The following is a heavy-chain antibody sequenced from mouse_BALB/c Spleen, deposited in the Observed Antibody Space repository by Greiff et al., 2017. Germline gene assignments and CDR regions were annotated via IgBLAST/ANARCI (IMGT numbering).Heavy chain of an antibody. CDR1: GYTFTSYW. J-gene: IGHJ3*01. D-gene: IGHD2-4*01. CDR3: ARSMITTPSAWFAY. CDR2: INPSTGYT. V-gene: IGHV1-7*01. Sequence: VKLMESGAELAKPGASVKMSCKASGYTFTSYWMHWVKQRPGQGLEWIGYINPSTGYTEYNQKFKDKATLTADKSSSTAYMQLSSLTSEDSAVYYCARSMITTPSAWFAYWGQGTLVTVSA.